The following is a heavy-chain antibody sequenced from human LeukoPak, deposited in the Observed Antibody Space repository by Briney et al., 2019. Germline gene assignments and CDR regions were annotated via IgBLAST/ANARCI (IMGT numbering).Heavy chain of an antibody. CDR2: IIPIFGTA. J-gene: IGHJ6*02. CDR3: ARWMAAAGYYYYYYGMDV. CDR1: GGTFSIYA. D-gene: IGHD6-13*01. Sequence: ASVTVSCKASGGTFSIYAISWVRQAPGQGLEWMGGIIPIFGTANYAQKFQGRVTITADESTSTAYMELSSLRSEDTAVYYCARWMAAAGYYYYYYGMDVWGQGTTVTVSS. V-gene: IGHV1-69*13.